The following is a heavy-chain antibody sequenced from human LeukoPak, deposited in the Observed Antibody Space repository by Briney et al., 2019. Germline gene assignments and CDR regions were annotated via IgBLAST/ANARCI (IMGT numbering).Heavy chain of an antibody. Sequence: SETLSLTCTVSGGSISRYYWSWIRQPAGKGLEWIGRIYTSGSTNYNPSLKSRVTMSVDTSKNQFSLKLSSVTAADTAVYYCARVQRQWLTQPPYYYYYMDVWGKGTTVTISS. V-gene: IGHV4-4*07. CDR2: IYTSGST. D-gene: IGHD6-19*01. CDR3: ARVQRQWLTQPPYYYYYMDV. CDR1: GGSISRYY. J-gene: IGHJ6*03.